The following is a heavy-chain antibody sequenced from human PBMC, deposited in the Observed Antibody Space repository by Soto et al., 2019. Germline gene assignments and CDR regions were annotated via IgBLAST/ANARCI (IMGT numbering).Heavy chain of an antibody. D-gene: IGHD5-18*01. CDR3: ARDIYSYGSVGTPDI. CDR1: GFSFSSQA. Sequence: HEQLMESGGGVVQPGRSLRLSCVASGFSFSSQAMHWVRQAPGKGLEWVAAISNDGNRQLYADSVKDRFTISRDNSRNTLDLQVNNLRTEDTGVYFCARDIYSYGSVGTPDIWGQGTMVTVSS. V-gene: IGHV3-30-3*01. CDR2: ISNDGNRQ. J-gene: IGHJ3*02.